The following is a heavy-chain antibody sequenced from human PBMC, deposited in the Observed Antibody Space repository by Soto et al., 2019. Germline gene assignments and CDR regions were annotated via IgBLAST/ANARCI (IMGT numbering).Heavy chain of an antibody. CDR1: GFTFSSYA. D-gene: IGHD6-19*01. Sequence: EVQLLVSGGGLVQPGGSLRLSCAASGFTFSSYAMSWVRQAPGKGLEWVSAISGSGGSTYYADSVKGRFTISRDNSKNTLYLQMNSLRAEDTAVYYCAKGRLSSGWSVMAFDIWGQGTMVTVSS. CDR2: ISGSGGST. CDR3: AKGRLSSGWSVMAFDI. J-gene: IGHJ3*02. V-gene: IGHV3-23*01.